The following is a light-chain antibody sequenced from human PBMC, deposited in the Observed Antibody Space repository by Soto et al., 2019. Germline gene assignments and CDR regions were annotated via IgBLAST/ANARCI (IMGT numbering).Light chain of an antibody. CDR3: QQYNNWPLT. J-gene: IGKJ4*01. CDR1: QSVSSN. V-gene: IGKV3-15*01. CDR2: GAS. Sequence: EIVMTQSPATLSVSPGERATLSCRASQSVSSNLAWYQQKPDQAPRLLIYGASTRATGIPARFSGSGSGTEFTLTISGLQSEDFAVYYCQQYNNWPLTFGGGTKVDTK.